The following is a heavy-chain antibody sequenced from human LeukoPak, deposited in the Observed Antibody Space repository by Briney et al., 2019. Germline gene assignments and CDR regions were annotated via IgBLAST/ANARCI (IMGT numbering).Heavy chain of an antibody. V-gene: IGHV3-23*01. D-gene: IGHD3-16*01. J-gene: IGHJ4*02. CDR1: GFTSNNYA. CDR2: ISGGGTT. CDR3: ARASWVSSTDAVR. Sequence: GGSLRLSCETSGFTSNNYAVSWVRQAPGKGLEWVSSISGGGTTYYADSVKGRFTLSSDSSRNTVYFQLNNLRVEDTAIYYCARASWVSSTDAVRWGQGTLVTVSS.